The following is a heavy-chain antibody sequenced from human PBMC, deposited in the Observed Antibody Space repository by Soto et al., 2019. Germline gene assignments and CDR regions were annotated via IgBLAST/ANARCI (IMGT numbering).Heavy chain of an antibody. V-gene: IGHV1-69*13. CDR3: ARDSKAMVSLFLYYYYGMDV. CDR2: IIPIFGTA. D-gene: IGHD5-18*01. CDR1: GGTFSSYA. J-gene: IGHJ6*02. Sequence: GASVKVSCKASGGTFSSYAISWVRQAPGQGLEWMGGIIPIFGTANYAQKFQGRVTITADESTSTAYMELSSLRSEDTAVYYCARDSKAMVSLFLYYYYGMDVWGQGTTVTVSS.